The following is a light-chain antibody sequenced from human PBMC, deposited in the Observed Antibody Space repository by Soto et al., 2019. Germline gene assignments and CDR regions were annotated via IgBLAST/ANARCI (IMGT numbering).Light chain of an antibody. CDR3: QQYDRAPRT. CDR2: GVS. V-gene: IGKV3-20*01. CDR1: QSLSSNY. Sequence: EIVLTQAAGTLSIYPGERATLSCRASQSLSSNYLAWYQQKPGQAPRLLIYGVSSRATGIPDRFSGSGSGTDFTLTISRLEPEDSAVYYCQQYDRAPRTFGQGTKV. J-gene: IGKJ1*01.